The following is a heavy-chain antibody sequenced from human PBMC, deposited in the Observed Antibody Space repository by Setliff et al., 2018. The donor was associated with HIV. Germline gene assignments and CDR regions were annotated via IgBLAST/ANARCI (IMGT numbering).Heavy chain of an antibody. CDR2: IFSSGST. J-gene: IGHJ4*02. CDR3: ARLSGDYYYFDY. CDR1: GDSISSYS. D-gene: IGHD2-21*02. V-gene: IGHV4-4*09. Sequence: SETLSLTCTVSGDSISSYSWNWIRQSPGGGLEWIGFIFSSGSTKYNPSLQSRVTISLDTSKNQFSLKLTSVTAADTAVYYCARLSGDYYYFDYWGQGTLVTVSS.